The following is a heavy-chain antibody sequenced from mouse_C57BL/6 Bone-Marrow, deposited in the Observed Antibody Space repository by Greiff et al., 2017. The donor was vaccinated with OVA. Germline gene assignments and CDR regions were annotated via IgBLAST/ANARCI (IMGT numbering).Heavy chain of an antibody. CDR2: IDPENGDT. D-gene: IGHD1-1*01. V-gene: IGHV14-4*01. Sequence: VQLQQSGAELVRPGASVKLSCTASGFNIKDDYMHWVKQRPEQGLEWIGWIDPENGDTEYASKFQGKATITADTSSNTAYLQLSSLTSEDTAVYYCTHYYYGTSYYFDYWGQGTTLTVSS. J-gene: IGHJ2*01. CDR3: THYYYGTSYYFDY. CDR1: GFNIKDDY.